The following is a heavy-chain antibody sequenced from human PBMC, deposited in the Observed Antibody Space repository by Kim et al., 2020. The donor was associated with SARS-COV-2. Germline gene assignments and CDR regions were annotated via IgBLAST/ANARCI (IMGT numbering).Heavy chain of an antibody. D-gene: IGHD1-26*01. V-gene: IGHV1-3*01. CDR3: AVNSGSYSDAFDI. J-gene: IGHJ3*02. Sequence: SQKFQGRVTITRDTSAGTAYMELGRLRSEDTAVYYCAVNSGSYSDAFDIWGQGTMVTVSS.